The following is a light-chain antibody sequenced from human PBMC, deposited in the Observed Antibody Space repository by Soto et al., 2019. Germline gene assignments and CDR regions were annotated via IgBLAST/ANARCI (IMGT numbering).Light chain of an antibody. Sequence: DVQMTESPSILSASVGDRVTITCRASQSINNLLAWYQQKPGKAPKFLIYDVSTLESGVTSRFSGSGSGTESTLTISSLRLEAFQTYYCAQYASYYLSFGGGPKVDI. CDR3: AQYASYYLS. V-gene: IGKV1-5*01. J-gene: IGKJ4*01. CDR1: QSINNL. CDR2: DVS.